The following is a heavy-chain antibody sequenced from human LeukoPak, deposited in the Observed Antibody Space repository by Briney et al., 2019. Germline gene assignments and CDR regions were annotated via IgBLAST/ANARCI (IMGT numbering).Heavy chain of an antibody. Sequence: SQTLSLTCGISGDRVSITSSSWNWIRQSPSRGLEWLGRTNFKSKWYYNYAVSGEIRITINPNTSKNQFSLHLTFVHPEDPAMYYCSREDPTGYSNAWGQGTLVTVSS. CDR1: GDRVSITSSS. J-gene: IGHJ5*02. D-gene: IGHD4-11*01. V-gene: IGHV6-1*01. CDR2: TNFKSKWYY. CDR3: SREDPTGYSNA.